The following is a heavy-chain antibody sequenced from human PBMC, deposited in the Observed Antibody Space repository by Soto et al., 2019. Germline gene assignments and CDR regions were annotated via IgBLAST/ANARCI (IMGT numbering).Heavy chain of an antibody. D-gene: IGHD1-26*01. CDR1: GYTFTSYG. CDR2: ISVYNGNT. V-gene: IGHV1-18*04. J-gene: IGHJ4*02. Sequence: QVPLVQSGAEVKKPGASVKVSCKASGYTFTSYGISWVRRPPGQGLEWMGWISVYNGNTNYAQKLQRRVTMTTDTSRSTAYMELRSLRSDDTAVYYCARAVIVGATTGVDYWGQGTLVTVS. CDR3: ARAVIVGATTGVDY.